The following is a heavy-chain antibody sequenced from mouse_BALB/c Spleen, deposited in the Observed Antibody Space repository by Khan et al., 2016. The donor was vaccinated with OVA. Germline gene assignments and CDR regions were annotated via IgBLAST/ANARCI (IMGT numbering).Heavy chain of an antibody. CDR2: IWWTDDK. CDR3: ARIDHCRYDCFDY. Sequence: QVTLKESGPGILQPSQTLSLTCSFSGFSLSTYGIGIGWIRQPSGKGLEWLAHIWWTDDKYYNTALKSRLTISKDTSNNPVFLTIAMAANADTATYYCARIDHCRYDCFDYWGQGTTLTVSS. CDR1: GFSLSTYGIG. J-gene: IGHJ2*01. D-gene: IGHD2-14*01. V-gene: IGHV8-8*01.